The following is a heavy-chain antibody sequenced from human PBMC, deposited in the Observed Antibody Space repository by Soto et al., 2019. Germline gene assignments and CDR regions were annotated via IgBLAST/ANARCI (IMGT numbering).Heavy chain of an antibody. V-gene: IGHV3-48*03. Sequence: GGSLRLSCAASGFTFSSYEMNWVRQAPGKGLEWVSYISSSGSTIYYADSVKGRFTISRDNAKNSLYLQMNSLRAEDTAVYYCAREQGYSYGTFDYWGQGTLVTVSS. CDR1: GFTFSSYE. J-gene: IGHJ4*02. CDR2: ISSSGSTI. CDR3: AREQGYSYGTFDY. D-gene: IGHD5-18*01.